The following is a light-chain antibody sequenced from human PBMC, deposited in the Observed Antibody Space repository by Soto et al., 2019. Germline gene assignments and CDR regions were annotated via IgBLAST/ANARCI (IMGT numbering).Light chain of an antibody. Sequence: QSVLTQPPSVSGAPGQRVTISCTGSSSNIGAGYDVHWYQQLPGTAPKLLIYGNSNRPSGVPDRFSGSKSGTSASLAITGLQAEDVADYYCQSYGSSLSVVFGGGTKLTVL. CDR3: QSYGSSLSVV. CDR1: SSNIGAGYD. CDR2: GNS. V-gene: IGLV1-40*01. J-gene: IGLJ2*01.